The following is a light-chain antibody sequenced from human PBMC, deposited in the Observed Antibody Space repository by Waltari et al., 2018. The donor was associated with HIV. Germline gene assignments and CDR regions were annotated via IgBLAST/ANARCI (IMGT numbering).Light chain of an antibody. CDR3: QTWGSGIHVV. CDR1: SGHSNYD. J-gene: IGLJ2*01. CDR2: VNSDGSH. V-gene: IGLV4-69*01. Sequence: LALTQSPSASASVGASVNLTCTLSSGHSNYDIAWHQQQPEKGPRYLMKVNSDGSHKKEDGVPDRFSGSSSGAERYLTISSLQSEDEGDYYCQTWGSGIHVVFGGGTKVTVL.